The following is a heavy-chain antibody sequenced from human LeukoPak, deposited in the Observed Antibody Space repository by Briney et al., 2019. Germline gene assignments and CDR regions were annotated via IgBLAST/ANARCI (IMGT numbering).Heavy chain of an antibody. CDR3: TLHDTIFGGVIGQYFDY. Sequence: GASVKVSCKASGYTFTGDYMHWVRQAPGQGREWMGGINPNSGGTNYAQKYQGRVTMTTAPSISTAYMELSRLRSDETAVYYCTLHDTIFGGVIGQYFDYWDQQSLVTVSS. CDR2: INPNSGGT. D-gene: IGHD3-3*01. J-gene: IGHJ4*02. V-gene: IGHV1-2*02. CDR1: GYTFTGDY.